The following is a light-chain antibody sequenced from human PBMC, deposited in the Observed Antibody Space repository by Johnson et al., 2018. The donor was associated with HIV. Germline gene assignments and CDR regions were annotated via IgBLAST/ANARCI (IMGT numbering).Light chain of an antibody. CDR3: GTWDSSLSAYV. V-gene: IGLV1-51*01. J-gene: IGLJ1*01. CDR2: DNN. Sequence: QSALTQPPSVSAAPGHKVTISCSGSSSNIGNNYVSWYQQLPGTAPKLLIYDNNKRPSGIPDRFSGSKSGTSATLGITGLQTGDEADYYCGTWDSSLSAYVFVTGTKVTVL. CDR1: SSNIGNNY.